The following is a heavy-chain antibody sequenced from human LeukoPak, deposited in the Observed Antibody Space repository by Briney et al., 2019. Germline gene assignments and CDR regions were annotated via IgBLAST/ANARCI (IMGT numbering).Heavy chain of an antibody. CDR1: GASLSSSDFY. Sequence: SETLSLTCSVSGASLSSSDFYWGWVRQPPGKGLEWIGSIYYTGSTYYNPSLKSRVTISMDMAMNQFSLTLTSVTVADTAVFYCSRGVAGTLPVVTAALFDYWGQGTLVAVSS. CDR3: SRGVAGTLPVVTAALFDY. V-gene: IGHV4-39*07. CDR2: IYYTGST. J-gene: IGHJ4*02. D-gene: IGHD2-21*02.